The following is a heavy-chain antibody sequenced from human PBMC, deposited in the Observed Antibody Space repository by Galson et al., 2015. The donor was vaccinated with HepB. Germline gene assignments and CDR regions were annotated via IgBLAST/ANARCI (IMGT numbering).Heavy chain of an antibody. V-gene: IGHV1-3*04. D-gene: IGHD3-10*01. CDR2: INTGNGNT. CDR1: GYTFTSCA. Sequence: SVKVSCKASGYTFTSCAMHWLRQAPGQRLEWMGWINTGNGNTKYSQKFQGRVTITRDTSASTAYMELSSLRSEDTAVYYCARDVRLLWFGESYYFAYWGQGTLVTVSS. J-gene: IGHJ4*02. CDR3: ARDVRLLWFGESYYFAY.